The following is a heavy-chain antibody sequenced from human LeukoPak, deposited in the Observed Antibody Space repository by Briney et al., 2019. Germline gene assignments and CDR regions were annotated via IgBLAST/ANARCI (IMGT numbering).Heavy chain of an antibody. J-gene: IGHJ4*02. CDR3: AKGTYCSGGSCYPRELGY. D-gene: IGHD2-15*01. CDR1: GFTFRNYT. CDR2: ISYDGSNK. Sequence: GGSLRLSCAASGFTFRNYTMHWVRQAPGKGLEWVALISYDGSNKYYADSVKGRFTISRDNSKNTLYLQMNSLRAEDTAVYYCAKGTYCSGGSCYPRELGYWGQGTLVTVSS. V-gene: IGHV3-30-3*01.